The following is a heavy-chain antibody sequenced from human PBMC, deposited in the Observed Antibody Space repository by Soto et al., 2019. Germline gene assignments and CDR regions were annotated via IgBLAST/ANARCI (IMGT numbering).Heavy chain of an antibody. CDR3: ARGAVTGTSLFDY. CDR1: GFTFSSYW. V-gene: IGHV3-7*01. CDR2: IKQDGSEK. D-gene: IGHD6-19*01. Sequence: GGSLRLSCAASGFTFSSYWMSWVRQAPGKGLEWVANIKQDGSEKYYVDSVKGRFTISRDNAKNSLYLQMDSLRHEDTAVYYCARGAVTGTSLFDYWGLGTLVTVSS. J-gene: IGHJ4*02.